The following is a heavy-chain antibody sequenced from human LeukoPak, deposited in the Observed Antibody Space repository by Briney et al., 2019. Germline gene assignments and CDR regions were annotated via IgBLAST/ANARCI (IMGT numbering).Heavy chain of an antibody. Sequence: SETLSLTCTVSGGSINTDYWNWIRQPPGKGMEWIGYIHYTGRTNYNPSLKSRLTISIDTSKNQFSLKLSSVTAADTAVYYCARLPYYYYYMDVWGKGTTVTISS. CDR2: IHYTGRT. CDR3: ARLPYYYYYMDV. J-gene: IGHJ6*03. CDR1: GGSINTDY. V-gene: IGHV4-59*08.